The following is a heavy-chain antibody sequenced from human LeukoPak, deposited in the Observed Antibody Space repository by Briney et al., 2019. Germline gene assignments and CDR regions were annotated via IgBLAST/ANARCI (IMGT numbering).Heavy chain of an antibody. V-gene: IGHV3-23*01. D-gene: IGHD3-22*01. CDR1: GFTFTSYS. J-gene: IGHJ3*02. CDR2: ISGGGGST. CDR3: ARDDDSSARYSGAFDI. Sequence: GGSLRLSCAASGFTFTSYSMNWVRQAPGKGLEWVSTISGGGGSTYYADPVKGRFTISRDNSKNTLYLQMNSLRAEDTAVYYCARDDDSSARYSGAFDIWGQGTMVTVSS.